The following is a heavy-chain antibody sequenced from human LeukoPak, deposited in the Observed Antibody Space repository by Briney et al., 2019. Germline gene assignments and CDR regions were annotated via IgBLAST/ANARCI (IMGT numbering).Heavy chain of an antibody. CDR1: GGSISSYY. D-gene: IGHD3-3*01. CDR3: ARNYYDFWSGYYGGYYYYYMDV. Sequence: SETLSLTCTVSGGSISSYYWSWIRQPPGKGLEWIGYIYYSGGTNYNPSLKSRVTISVDTSKNQFSLKLSSVTAADTAVYYCARNYYDFWSGYYGGYYYYYMDVWGKGTTVTVSS. J-gene: IGHJ6*03. V-gene: IGHV4-59*01. CDR2: IYYSGGT.